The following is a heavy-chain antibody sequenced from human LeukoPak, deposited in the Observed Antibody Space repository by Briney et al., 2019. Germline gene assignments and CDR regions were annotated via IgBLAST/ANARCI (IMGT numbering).Heavy chain of an antibody. V-gene: IGHV3-23*01. J-gene: IGHJ3*01. CDR1: GFTFSSYV. D-gene: IGHD6-19*01. CDR3: AAQWLLHGAFDF. CDR2: VTGSDGST. Sequence: QPGGSLRLSCASSGFTFSSYVMSWVRQAPGKGLGWVSSVTGSDGSTYYADSVKGRFTISRDNSKNTLYLQMNSLRAEDTAVYYCAAQWLLHGAFDFWGQGTTVTVSS.